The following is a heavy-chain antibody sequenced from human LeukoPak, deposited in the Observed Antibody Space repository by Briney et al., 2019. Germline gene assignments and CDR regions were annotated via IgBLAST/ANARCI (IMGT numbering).Heavy chain of an antibody. V-gene: IGHV3-9*01. CDR3: ARPEQQLVRWSWFDP. J-gene: IGHJ5*02. CDR1: GFTFDDYA. D-gene: IGHD6-13*01. Sequence: GGSLRLSCAASGFTFDDYAMHWVRQAPGKGLEWVSGISWNSGSIGYADSVKGRSTISRDNAKNSLYLQMNSLRAEDTAVYYCARPEQQLVRWSWFDPWGQGTLVTVSS. CDR2: ISWNSGSI.